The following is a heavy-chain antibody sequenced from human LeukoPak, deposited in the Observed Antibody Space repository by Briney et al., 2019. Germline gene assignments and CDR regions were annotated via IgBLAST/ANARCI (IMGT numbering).Heavy chain of an antibody. Sequence: SETLSLTCTVSGGSISSYYWSWTRQPAGEGLEWIGRIYTSGSTNYNPSLKSRVTMSVDTSKNQFSLKLSSVTAADTAVYYCARTDYDNKWRVWWYFDLWGRGTLVTVSS. V-gene: IGHV4-4*07. J-gene: IGHJ2*01. D-gene: IGHD3-22*01. CDR2: IYTSGST. CDR3: ARTDYDNKWRVWWYFDL. CDR1: GGSISSYY.